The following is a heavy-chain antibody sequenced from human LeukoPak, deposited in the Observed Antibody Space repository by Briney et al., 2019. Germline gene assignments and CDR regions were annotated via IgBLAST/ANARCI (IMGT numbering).Heavy chain of an antibody. D-gene: IGHD3-22*01. CDR1: GGSISSGSYY. Sequence: SETLSLTCTVSGGSISSGSYYWSWIRQPAGKGLEWIGRIYTSGSTNYNPSLKSRVTISVDTSKNQFSLKLSSVTAADTAVYYCARLLHYYDSSGYPYWYFDLWGRGTLVTVSS. J-gene: IGHJ2*01. CDR2: IYTSGST. CDR3: ARLLHYYDSSGYPYWYFDL. V-gene: IGHV4-61*02.